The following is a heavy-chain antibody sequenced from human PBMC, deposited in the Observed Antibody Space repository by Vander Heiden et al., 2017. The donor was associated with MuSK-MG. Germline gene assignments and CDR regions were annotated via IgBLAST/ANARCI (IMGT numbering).Heavy chain of an antibody. Sequence: QVQLQESGPGLVKPSETLSLTCAVSGYSISSGYYWGWIRQPPGKGLEWIGSIYHSGSTYYNPALKSRVTISVDTSKNQFSLKMSSVTAADTAVYYCARRHGSGSGGFDPWGQGTLVTVSS. CDR1: GYSISSGYY. D-gene: IGHD3-10*01. CDR2: IYHSGST. V-gene: IGHV4-38-2*01. CDR3: ARRHGSGSGGFDP. J-gene: IGHJ5*02.